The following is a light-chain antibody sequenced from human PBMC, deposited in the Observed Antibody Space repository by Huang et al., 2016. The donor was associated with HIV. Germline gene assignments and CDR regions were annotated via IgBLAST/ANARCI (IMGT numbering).Light chain of an antibody. V-gene: IGKV1-9*01. J-gene: IGKJ3*01. CDR3: QQLSAYPLS. CDR2: DAS. Sequence: QLTQSPSSLSASIGDRVTIASRASHDINTYLAWYQQKPGRAPKLLIYDASPLQTGVPSRFRGFGSGTAFSLTITSLQPDGFAVYYCQQLSAYPLSFGPGTTVD. CDR1: HDINTY.